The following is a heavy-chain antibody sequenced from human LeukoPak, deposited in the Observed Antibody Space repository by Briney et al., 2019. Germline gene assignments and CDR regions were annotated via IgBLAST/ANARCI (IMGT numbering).Heavy chain of an antibody. CDR3: ARGPITYCSGGSCYSDLGYYYYMDV. CDR2: ISSSSSTI. V-gene: IGHV3-48*01. J-gene: IGHJ6*03. D-gene: IGHD2-15*01. Sequence: PGGSLRLACAASGFTFSSYRMNWVRQAPGKGLEWVSYISSSSSTIYYADSVKGRFTISRDNAKNSLYLQMNSLRAEDTAVYYCARGPITYCSGGSCYSDLGYYYYMDVWGKGTTVTVSS. CDR1: GFTFSSYR.